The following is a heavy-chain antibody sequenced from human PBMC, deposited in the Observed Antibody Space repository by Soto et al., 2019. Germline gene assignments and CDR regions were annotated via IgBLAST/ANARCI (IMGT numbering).Heavy chain of an antibody. D-gene: IGHD6-13*01. CDR3: ARAVPGIAAAGLFDY. J-gene: IGHJ4*02. V-gene: IGHV4-30-2*01. CDR1: GGSISSGGYS. Sequence: PSETLSLTCAVSGGSISSGGYSWSWIRQPPGKGLEWIGYIYHSGSTYYNPSLKSRVTISVDRSKNQFSLKLSSVTAADTAVYYCARAVPGIAAAGLFDYWGQGTLVTVSS. CDR2: IYHSGST.